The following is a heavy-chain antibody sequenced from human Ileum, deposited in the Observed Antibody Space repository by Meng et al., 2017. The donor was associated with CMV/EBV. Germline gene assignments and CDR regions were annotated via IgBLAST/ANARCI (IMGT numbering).Heavy chain of an antibody. CDR2: ISYDGSNK. V-gene: IGHV3-30-3*01. CDR1: GFTFSSYA. J-gene: IGHJ4*02. Sequence: GESLKISCAASGFTFSSYAMHWVRQAPGKGLEWVAVISYDGSNKYYADSVKGRFTISRDNSKNTLYLQMNSLRAEDTAVYYCARGGTTDLLYYFYYLGQGTLVTVSS. D-gene: IGHD4-11*01. CDR3: ARGGTTDLLYYFYY.